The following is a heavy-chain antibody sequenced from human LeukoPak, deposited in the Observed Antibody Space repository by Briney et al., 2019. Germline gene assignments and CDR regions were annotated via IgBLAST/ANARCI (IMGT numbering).Heavy chain of an antibody. CDR3: ATSNPVLMVYAIRWYFDL. J-gene: IGHJ2*01. Sequence: ASVKVSCKASGGTFSSYAISWVRQAPGQGLEWMGGIIPIFGTANYAQKFQGRVTMTEDTSTDTAYMELSSLRSEDTAVYYCATSNPVLMVYAIRWYFDLWGRGTLVTVSS. V-gene: IGHV1-69*06. CDR2: IIPIFGTA. CDR1: GGTFSSYA. D-gene: IGHD2-8*01.